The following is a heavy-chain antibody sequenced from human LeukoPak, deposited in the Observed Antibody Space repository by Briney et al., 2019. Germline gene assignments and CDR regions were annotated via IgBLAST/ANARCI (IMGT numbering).Heavy chain of an antibody. V-gene: IGHV3-21*06. Sequence: GGSLRLSCAASGFTFSLYNMNWVRQAPGKGLEWVSSITGSSAYLHYADSIKGRFTISRDNAKNSLFLQLSSLRGEDSAVYYCARTSGHAGSNSEVDSFDVWGQGTMVTVSS. CDR3: ARTSGHAGSNSEVDSFDV. CDR1: GFTFSLYN. J-gene: IGHJ3*01. D-gene: IGHD4-23*01. CDR2: ITGSSAYL.